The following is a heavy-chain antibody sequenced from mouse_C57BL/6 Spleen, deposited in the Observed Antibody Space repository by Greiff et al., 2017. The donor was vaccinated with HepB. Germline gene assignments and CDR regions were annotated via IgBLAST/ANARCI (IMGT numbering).Heavy chain of an antibody. V-gene: IGHV3-6*01. D-gene: IGHD2-5*01. J-gene: IGHJ3*01. Sequence: EVQLQESGPGLVKPSQSLSLTCSVTGYSITSGYYWNWIRQFPGNKLEWMGYISYDGSNNYNPSLKNRISITRDTSKNQFFLKLNSVTTEDTATYYCARASYYSNLFAYWGQGTLVTVSA. CDR3: ARASYYSNLFAY. CDR1: GYSITSGYY. CDR2: ISYDGSN.